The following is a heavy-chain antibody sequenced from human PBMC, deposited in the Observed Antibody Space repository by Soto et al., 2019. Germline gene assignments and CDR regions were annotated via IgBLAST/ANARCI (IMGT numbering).Heavy chain of an antibody. CDR2: ISWNSGSI. CDR3: AKDRSSSWYHDAFDI. V-gene: IGHV3-9*01. CDR1: GFTFDDYA. Sequence: EVQLVESGGGLVQPGRSLRLSCAASGFTFDDYAMHWVRQAPGKGLEWVSGISWNSGSIGYADSVKGRFTISRDNAKNCLYLQMNSLRAEDTALYYCAKDRSSSWYHDAFDIWGQGTMVTVSS. J-gene: IGHJ3*02. D-gene: IGHD6-13*01.